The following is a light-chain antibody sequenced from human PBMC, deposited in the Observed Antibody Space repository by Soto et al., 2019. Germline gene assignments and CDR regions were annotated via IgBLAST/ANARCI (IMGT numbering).Light chain of an antibody. J-gene: IGLJ7*01. Sequence: QSVLTQPPSVSGAPGQRVTISCTGSSSNIGAGYDVHWYQKLPGTAPKLLIYGNSNRPSGVPDRFSGSKSGTSASLAITGLQAEDAADYYCQSYDSSLSGAVFGGGTQLTVL. V-gene: IGLV1-40*01. CDR1: SSNIGAGYD. CDR3: QSYDSSLSGAV. CDR2: GNS.